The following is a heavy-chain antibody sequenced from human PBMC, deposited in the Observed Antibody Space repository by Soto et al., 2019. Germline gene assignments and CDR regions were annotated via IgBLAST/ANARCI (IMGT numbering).Heavy chain of an antibody. CDR3: ARDADILTGSDAFDI. Sequence: QVQLVESGGGLVKPGGSLRLSCAASGFTFSDYYMSWIRQAPGKGLEWASYISSSSSYTNYADSVKGRFTISRDNAKNSLYLQMNSLRAEDTAVYDCARDADILTGSDAFDIWGQGTMVTVSS. CDR1: GFTFSDYY. D-gene: IGHD3-9*01. J-gene: IGHJ3*02. V-gene: IGHV3-11*05. CDR2: ISSSSSYT.